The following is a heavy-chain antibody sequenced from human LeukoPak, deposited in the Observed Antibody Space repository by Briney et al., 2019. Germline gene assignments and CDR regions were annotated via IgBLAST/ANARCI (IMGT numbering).Heavy chain of an antibody. CDR3: ARADYGDYILHDAFDI. CDR1: GYTFTGYY. Sequence: GASVKVSCKASGYTFTGYYMHWVRQAHGQRLECMGWINPNSGGTNYAQKFQGRVTMTRDTSISTAYMELSRLRSDDTAVYYCARADYGDYILHDAFDIWGQGTMVTVSS. V-gene: IGHV1-2*02. J-gene: IGHJ3*02. D-gene: IGHD4-17*01. CDR2: INPNSGGT.